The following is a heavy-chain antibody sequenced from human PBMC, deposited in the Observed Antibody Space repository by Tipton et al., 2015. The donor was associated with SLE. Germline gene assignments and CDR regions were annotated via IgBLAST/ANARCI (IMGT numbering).Heavy chain of an antibody. Sequence: TLSLTCAVYGGSASDYSWSWIRQPAGKGLEWIGRIDPSGDTDYNPSLKSRVTMSIDMSRDQFSLNLYSVTAADTAVYYCARDRSVVITAYWFDPWGQGTPVTVSS. CDR2: IDPSGDT. J-gene: IGHJ5*02. CDR3: ARDRSVVITAYWFDP. CDR1: GGSASDYS. V-gene: IGHV4-4*07. D-gene: IGHD2-21*01.